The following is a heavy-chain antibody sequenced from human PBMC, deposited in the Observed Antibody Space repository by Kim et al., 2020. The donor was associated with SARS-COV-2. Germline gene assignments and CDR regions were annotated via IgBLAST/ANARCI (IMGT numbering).Heavy chain of an antibody. CDR2: ISGDGGST. V-gene: IGHV3-43*02. CDR3: AKDYRPVSLEQLVSGYYYYYGMDV. Sequence: GGSLRLSCAASGFTFDDYAMHWVRQAPGKGLEWVSLISGDGGSTYYADSVKGRFTISRDNSKNSLYLQMNSLRTEDTALYYCAKDYRPVSLEQLVSGYYYYYGMDVWGQGTTVTVSS. D-gene: IGHD6-13*01. J-gene: IGHJ6*02. CDR1: GFTFDDYA.